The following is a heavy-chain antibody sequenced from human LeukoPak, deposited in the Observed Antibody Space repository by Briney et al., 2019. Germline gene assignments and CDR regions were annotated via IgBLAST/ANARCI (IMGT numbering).Heavy chain of an antibody. J-gene: IGHJ4*02. CDR2: IYYSGRT. D-gene: IGHD4-23*01. CDR1: GCSTNSYY. Sequence: PSETLSRTCTVSGCSTNSYYWGWIRQSPAKGLEWIGYIYYSGRTNYNPSLKSRVIISIDTSKNQFSLKLSSVTAADTAVYYCARDPYGGNSFDYWGQGTLVTVSS. V-gene: IGHV4-59*01. CDR3: ARDPYGGNSFDY.